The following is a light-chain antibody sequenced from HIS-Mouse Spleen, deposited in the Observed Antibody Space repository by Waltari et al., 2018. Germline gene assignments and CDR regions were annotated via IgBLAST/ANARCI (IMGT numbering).Light chain of an antibody. J-gene: IGLJ2*01. Sequence: QSALTQPASVSVSPGQSITIPCTGTSRDVGTYNLVPWYQQHPGKAHKLLIYSNNQRPSGVPDRFSGSKSGTSASLAISGLQSEDEADYYCAAWDDSLNGPVVFGGGTKLTVL. CDR3: AAWDDSLNGPVV. V-gene: IGLV1-44*01. CDR1: SRDVGTYNL. CDR2: SNN.